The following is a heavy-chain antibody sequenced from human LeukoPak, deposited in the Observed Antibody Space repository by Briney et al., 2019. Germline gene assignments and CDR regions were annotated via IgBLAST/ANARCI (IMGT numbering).Heavy chain of an antibody. Sequence: PSETLSLTCTVSGGSISSYYWSWIRQPPGKGLGWIGYIYYSGSTNYNPSLKSRVTISVDTSKNQFSLKLSSVTAADTAVYYCAREADYYDSSGLMDYWGQGTLVTVSS. CDR2: IYYSGST. J-gene: IGHJ4*02. D-gene: IGHD3-22*01. CDR1: GGSISSYY. V-gene: IGHV4-59*01. CDR3: AREADYYDSSGLMDY.